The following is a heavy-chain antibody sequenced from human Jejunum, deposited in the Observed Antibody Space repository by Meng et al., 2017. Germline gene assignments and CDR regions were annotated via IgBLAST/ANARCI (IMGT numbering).Heavy chain of an antibody. CDR2: IHHRGST. CDR3: ARNGAYSADH. CDR1: GGSIGSGYW. V-gene: IGHV4-4*02. J-gene: IGHJ4*02. D-gene: IGHD2-15*01. Sequence: QVQLQESGPGLVTPSGTLSVTCAVSGGSIGSGYWWSWVRQPPGKGLEWIGEIHHRGSTNYNPSLKSRVTISVDKSNNQYSLRLTSVTAADTAMYYCARNGAYSADHWGQGTLVTVSS.